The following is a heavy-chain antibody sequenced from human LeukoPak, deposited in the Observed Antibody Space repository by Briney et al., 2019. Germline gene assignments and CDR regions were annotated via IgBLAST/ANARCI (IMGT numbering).Heavy chain of an antibody. V-gene: IGHV1-8*01. D-gene: IGHD4-17*01. Sequence: ASVKVSCKASGYTFTSYDINWVRQATGQGLEWMGWMNPNSGNTGYAQKFQGRVTITRDTSASTAYMELSSLRSEDTAVYYCQAVLGSSTGYFQHWGQGTLVTVSS. CDR3: QAVLGSSTGYFQH. CDR2: MNPNSGNT. J-gene: IGHJ1*01. CDR1: GYTFTSYD.